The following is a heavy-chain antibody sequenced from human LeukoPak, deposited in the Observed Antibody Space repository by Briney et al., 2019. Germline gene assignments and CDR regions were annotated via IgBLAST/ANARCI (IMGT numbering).Heavy chain of an antibody. CDR2: MHHSGTT. Sequence: SETLSLTCTVSGGSISGDYWNWIRQSPGKGLEWIGYMHHSGTTNYNPSLESRVTISIDTSRKRFSLKLSSVTAADTAVYFCARRWIAVVGGYGMDVWGPGTTVTVSS. CDR3: ARRWIAVVGGYGMDV. D-gene: IGHD6-13*01. CDR1: GGSISGDY. V-gene: IGHV4-59*08. J-gene: IGHJ6*02.